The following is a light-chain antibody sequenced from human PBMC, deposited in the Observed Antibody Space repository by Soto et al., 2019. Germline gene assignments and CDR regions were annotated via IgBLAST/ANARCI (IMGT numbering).Light chain of an antibody. CDR1: SSNIGSNT. Sequence: QAVVTQPPSASGTPGQRVTISCSGSSSNIGSNTVNWYQQFPGTAPKLLIYSHNQRPSGVPDRFSGSKSGTSASLAISGLQSEDEADYYCAAWDDSLNAVVFGGGTKVTVL. V-gene: IGLV1-44*01. CDR2: SHN. CDR3: AAWDDSLNAVV. J-gene: IGLJ2*01.